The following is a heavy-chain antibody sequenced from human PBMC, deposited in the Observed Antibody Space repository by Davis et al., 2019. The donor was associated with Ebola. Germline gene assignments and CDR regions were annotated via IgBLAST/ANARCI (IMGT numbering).Heavy chain of an antibody. V-gene: IGHV4-34*01. CDR3: ARTRWLRGIYFDY. J-gene: IGHJ4*02. CDR1: GGSFSGYY. D-gene: IGHD5-12*01. Sequence: SETLSLTCAVYGGSFSGYYWSWIRQPPGKGLEWIGEINHSGSTNYNPSLKSRVTISVDTSKNQFSLKLSSVTAADTAVYYCARTRWLRGIYFDYWGQGTLVTVSS. CDR2: INHSGST.